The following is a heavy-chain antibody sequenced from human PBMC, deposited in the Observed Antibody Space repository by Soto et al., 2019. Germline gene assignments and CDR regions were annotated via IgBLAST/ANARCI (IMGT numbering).Heavy chain of an antibody. CDR2: ISYDGSNK. CDR1: GFTFSSYA. Sequence: SLRLSCAASGFTFSSYAMHWVRQAPGKGLEWVAVISYDGSNKYYADSVKGRFTISRDNSKNTLYLQMNSLRAEDTAVYYCARVPIFAPRDCSGGSCYSYFDYWGQGTLVTVSS. CDR3: ARVPIFAPRDCSGGSCYSYFDY. V-gene: IGHV3-30-3*01. D-gene: IGHD2-15*01. J-gene: IGHJ4*02.